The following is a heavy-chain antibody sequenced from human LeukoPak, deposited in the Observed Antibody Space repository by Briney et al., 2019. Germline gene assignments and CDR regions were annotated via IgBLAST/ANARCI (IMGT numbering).Heavy chain of an antibody. CDR1: GITFSNYD. CDR2: IYSGGST. D-gene: IGHD6-19*01. CDR3: AKSSGWFVYFDY. Sequence: GGSLRLSCAASGITFSNYDMSWVRQAPGKGLEWVSVIYSGGSTYYADSVKGRFTISRDNSKNTLYLQMNSLRAEDTAVYYCAKSSGWFVYFDYWGQGTLVTVSS. J-gene: IGHJ4*02. V-gene: IGHV3-66*01.